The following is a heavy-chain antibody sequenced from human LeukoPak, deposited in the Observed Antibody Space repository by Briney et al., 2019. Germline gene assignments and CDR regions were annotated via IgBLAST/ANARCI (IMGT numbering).Heavy chain of an antibody. V-gene: IGHV1-18*01. CDR2: ISAYNGNT. CDR1: GGTFSSCA. D-gene: IGHD5-18*01. CDR3: ARGGRQYSYGPRFDY. Sequence: GASVKVSCKASGGTFSSCAISWVRQAPGQGLEWMGWISAYNGNTNYAQKLQGRVTMTTDTSTSTAYMELRSPRSDDTAVYYCARGGRQYSYGPRFDYWGQGTLVTVSS. J-gene: IGHJ4*02.